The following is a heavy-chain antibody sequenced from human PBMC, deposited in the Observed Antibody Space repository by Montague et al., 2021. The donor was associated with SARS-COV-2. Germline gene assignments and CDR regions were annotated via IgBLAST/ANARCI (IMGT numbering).Heavy chain of an antibody. Sequence: PALVKPTQTLTLTCTFSGFLLSTPNVGVAWIRQPPGKALEWLAVXYSNGDKRYSPSLQRRLTITKDTSRNQVVVSLTNVDPLDTATYYCAHLIRYYDIFTGIPFDDWGQGTQVTVSS. CDR1: GFLLSTPNVG. D-gene: IGHD3-9*01. CDR2: XYSNGDK. CDR3: AHLIRYYDIFTGIPFDD. J-gene: IGHJ4*02. V-gene: IGHV2-5*01.